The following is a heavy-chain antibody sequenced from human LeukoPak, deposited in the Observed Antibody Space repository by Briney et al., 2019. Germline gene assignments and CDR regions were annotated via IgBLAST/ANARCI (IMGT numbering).Heavy chain of an antibody. D-gene: IGHD2-2*01. CDR2: IYSGGST. V-gene: IGHV3-66*01. Sequence: LPGGSLRLSCAASGFTVSSNYMSWVRQAPGKGLEWVSVIYSGGSTYYADSVKGRFTISRDNSKNTLYLQMNSLRAEDTAVYYCAKDGGVVVPASDYWGQGTLVTVSS. CDR1: GFTVSSNY. CDR3: AKDGGVVVPASDY. J-gene: IGHJ4*02.